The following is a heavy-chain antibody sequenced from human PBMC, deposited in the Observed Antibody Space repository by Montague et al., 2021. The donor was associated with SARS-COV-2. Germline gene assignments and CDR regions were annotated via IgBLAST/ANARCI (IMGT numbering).Heavy chain of an antibody. CDR2: KSYSRDT. CDR1: GGSITSSNCY. V-gene: IGHV4-39*01. D-gene: IGHD5/OR15-5a*01. CDR3: ARRVGLSKSYFDS. J-gene: IGHJ4*02. Sequence: SETLSLTCTVSGGSITSSNCYWGRIPQRTGKGLEWIGSKSYSRDTIYNPSLRSRVTMSVDMSKNQFSLKVRSVTAADTAVYYCARRVGLSKSYFDSWGQGTLVTVSS.